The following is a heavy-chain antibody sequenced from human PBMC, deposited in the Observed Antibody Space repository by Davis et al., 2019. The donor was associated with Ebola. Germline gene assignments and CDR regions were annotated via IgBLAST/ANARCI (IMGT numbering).Heavy chain of an antibody. J-gene: IGHJ6*02. V-gene: IGHV1-8*02. Sequence: ASVKVSCKASGYTFTSYGISWVRQATGQGLEWMGWMNPNSGNTGYAQKFQGRVTMTRNTSISTAYMELSSLRSEDTAVYYCARVATTVTRGYYYYGMDVWGQGTTVTVSS. CDR1: GYTFTSYG. D-gene: IGHD4-17*01. CDR3: ARVATTVTRGYYYYGMDV. CDR2: MNPNSGNT.